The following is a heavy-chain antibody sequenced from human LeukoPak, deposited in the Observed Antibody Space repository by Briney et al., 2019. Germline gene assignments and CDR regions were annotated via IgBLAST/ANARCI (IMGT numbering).Heavy chain of an antibody. CDR2: MNHSGSA. CDR3: ARRAGVPDAKADWFDP. J-gene: IGHJ5*02. CDR1: GESFSGYY. Sequence: SETLSLTCAVYGESFSGYYWSWLRQPPGKGLEWIGEMNHSGSANYNPSLKSRVTISVDTSKNQLSLKLSSVTAADTAVYYCARRAGVPDAKADWFDPWGQGTLVTVSS. V-gene: IGHV4-34*01. D-gene: IGHD2-2*01.